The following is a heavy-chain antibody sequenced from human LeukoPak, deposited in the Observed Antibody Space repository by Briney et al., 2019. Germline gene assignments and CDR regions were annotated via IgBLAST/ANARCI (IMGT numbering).Heavy chain of an antibody. CDR1: GFTVSSNY. V-gene: IGHV3-66*01. Sequence: GGSLRLSCAASGFTVSSNYMSWVRQAPGKGLEWVSVIYSGGSTYYADSVKGRFTISRDNSKNTLYLQMNSLRAEDTAVYYCVRTRDYYFDYWGQGTLVTVSS. CDR3: VRTRDYYFDY. D-gene: IGHD1-1*01. J-gene: IGHJ4*02. CDR2: IYSGGST.